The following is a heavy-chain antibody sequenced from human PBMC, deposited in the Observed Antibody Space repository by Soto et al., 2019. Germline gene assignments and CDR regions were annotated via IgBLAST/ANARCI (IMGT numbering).Heavy chain of an antibody. CDR3: ARGRYCLTGRCFPNWFDS. CDR1: GDSISTVDYF. V-gene: IGHV4-30-4*01. Sequence: QVHLLESGPGLVKPSQTLSLTCSVSGDSISTVDYFWAWIRQPPGQALEYIGYIYKSTTTYYNPSCESRVAISLDTSKSQFSLTVTSVTAVDTAVYFCARGRYCLTGRCFPNWFDSWGQGTLVTVSS. CDR2: IYKSTTT. D-gene: IGHD2-15*01. J-gene: IGHJ5*01.